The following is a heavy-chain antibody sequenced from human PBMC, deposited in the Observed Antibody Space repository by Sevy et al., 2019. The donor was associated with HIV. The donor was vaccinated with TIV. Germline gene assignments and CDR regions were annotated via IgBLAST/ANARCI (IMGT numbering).Heavy chain of an antibody. CDR3: ARDRNYYGSWSYYIDY. CDR1: GFTFSSYS. V-gene: IGHV3-21*01. Sequence: GGSLRLSCAASGFTFSSYSMNWVRQAPGKGLEWVSSISSSSSYIYYADSVKGRFTISRDNAKNSLYLQMNSLRAEDTAVYYCARDRNYYGSWSYYIDYWGQGTLVTVSS. CDR2: ISSSSSYI. D-gene: IGHD3-10*01. J-gene: IGHJ4*02.